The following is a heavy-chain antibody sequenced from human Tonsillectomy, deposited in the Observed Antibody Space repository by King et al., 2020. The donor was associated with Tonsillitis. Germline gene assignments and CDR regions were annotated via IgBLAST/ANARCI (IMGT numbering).Heavy chain of an antibody. D-gene: IGHD3-10*01. J-gene: IGHJ3*02. CDR1: GFTVSSNY. CDR3: AREKLLWFGESMGAFDI. V-gene: IGHV3-53*01. CDR2: IYSGGST. Sequence: QLVQYGGGLIQPGGSLRLSCAASGFTVSSNYMSWVRQAPGKGLEWVSVIYSGGSTYYADSVKGRFTISRDNSKNTLYLQMNSLRAEDTAVYYCAREKLLWFGESMGAFDIWGQGTMVTVSS.